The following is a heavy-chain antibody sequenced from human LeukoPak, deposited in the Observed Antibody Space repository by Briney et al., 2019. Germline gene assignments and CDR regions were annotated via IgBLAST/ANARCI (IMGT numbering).Heavy chain of an antibody. CDR1: GFTFSSYA. CDR3: AKDRELLEAFDI. V-gene: IGHV3-23*01. Sequence: HPGGSLRLSCAASGFTFSSYAMSWVRQAPGKGLEWVSALSGSGGSTYYADSVKGRFTISRDNSKNTLYLQMNSLRAEDTAVYYCAKDRELLEAFDIWGQGTMVTVSS. J-gene: IGHJ3*02. D-gene: IGHD1-26*01. CDR2: LSGSGGST.